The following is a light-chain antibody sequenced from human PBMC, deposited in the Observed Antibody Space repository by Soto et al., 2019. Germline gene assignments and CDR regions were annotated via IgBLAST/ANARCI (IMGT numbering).Light chain of an antibody. CDR2: GAS. CDR3: QQYNNWTRT. V-gene: IGKV3-15*01. CDR1: QSVSSN. J-gene: IGKJ1*01. Sequence: EMVMTQSPATLSVSPGERATLSCRASQSVSSNLAWYQQKPGQAPRLLIYGASTRATGIPARFSGSGSGTEFTLTISSLKYEDFAVYYCQQYNNWTRTFGQGTKVDIK.